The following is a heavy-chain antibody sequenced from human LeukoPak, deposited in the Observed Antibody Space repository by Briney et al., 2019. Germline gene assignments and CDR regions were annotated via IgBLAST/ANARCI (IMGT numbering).Heavy chain of an antibody. CDR1: GDSISRYY. J-gene: IGHJ4*02. D-gene: IGHD3-9*01. CDR3: ARGGLRYFDWSYWIY. V-gene: IGHV4-59*01. Sequence: SETLSLTCTVSGDSISRYYWSWIRQPPGKGLEWIGYIYYSGSTNYNPSLKSRVTISVDTSKNQFSLKLSSVTAADTAVYYCARGGLRYFDWSYWIYWGQGTLVTVSS. CDR2: IYYSGST.